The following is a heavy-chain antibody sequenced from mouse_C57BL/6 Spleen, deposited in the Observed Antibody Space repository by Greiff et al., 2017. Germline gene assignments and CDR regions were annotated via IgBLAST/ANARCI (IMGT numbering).Heavy chain of an antibody. D-gene: IGHD1-1*01. J-gene: IGHJ2*01. CDR2: IWSGGST. CDR3: ARGGTTVVAPFDY. Sequence: VKLMESGPGLVQPSQSLSITCTVSGFSLTSYGVHWVRQSPGKGLEWLGVIWSGGSTDYNAAFISRLSISKDNSKSQVFFKMNSLQADDTAIYYCARGGTTVVAPFDYWGQGTTLTVSS. V-gene: IGHV2-2*01. CDR1: GFSLTSYG.